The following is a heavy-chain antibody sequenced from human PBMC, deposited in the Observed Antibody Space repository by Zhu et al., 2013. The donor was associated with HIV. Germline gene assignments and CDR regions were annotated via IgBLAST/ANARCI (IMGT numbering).Heavy chain of an antibody. J-gene: IGHJ4*02. CDR2: IRTSNGNT. V-gene: IGHV1-18*01. Sequence: QVQLVQSGAEVKKPGASVKVSCKASGYTFTFHGFSWVRQAPGQGLEWMGWIRTSNGNTNYAQKLQGRVTMTTDTSTNTAYMELRSLTSDDTAIYYCARKRLRAIDYWGQGTLVTVSS. CDR3: ARKRLRAIDY. CDR1: GYTFTFHG. D-gene: IGHD3-3*01.